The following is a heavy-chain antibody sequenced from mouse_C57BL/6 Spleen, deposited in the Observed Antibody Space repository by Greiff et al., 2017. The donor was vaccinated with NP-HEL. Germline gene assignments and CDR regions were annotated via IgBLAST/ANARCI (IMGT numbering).Heavy chain of an antibody. CDR3: ARNDYAWLAY. V-gene: IGHV1-69*01. Sequence: QVQLQQPGAELVMPGASVKLSCKASGYTFTSYWMHWVKQRPGQGLEWIGEIDPSDSYTNYNQKFKGKSTLTVDKSSSTAYMQLSSLTSEDSAVYYCARNDYAWLAYWGQGTLVTVSA. CDR2: IDPSDSYT. J-gene: IGHJ3*01. CDR1: GYTFTSYW. D-gene: IGHD2-4*01.